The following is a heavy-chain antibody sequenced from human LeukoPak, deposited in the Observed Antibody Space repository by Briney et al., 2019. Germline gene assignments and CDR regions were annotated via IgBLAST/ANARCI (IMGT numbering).Heavy chain of an antibody. Sequence: SESLSLTCTVSGDSISTYYWSWVRQPPGKGLEWIGYINYRVGSDDNPSLKSRRTMSVDMYARKTSQMLRYVIAADKTAYYCGRAVGGDGSGSLWGPGTLVTVSS. CDR3: GRAVGGDGSGSL. V-gene: IGHV4-59*01. CDR2: INYRVGS. D-gene: IGHD3-10*01. CDR1: GDSISTYY. J-gene: IGHJ4*02.